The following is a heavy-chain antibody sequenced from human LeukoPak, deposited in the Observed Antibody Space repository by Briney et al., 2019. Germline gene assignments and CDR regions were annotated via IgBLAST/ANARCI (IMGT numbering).Heavy chain of an antibody. D-gene: IGHD6-13*01. CDR1: GYTFTSYD. CDR2: MNPNSGNT. J-gene: IGHJ6*03. Sequence: ASEKVSCKASGYTFTSYDINWVRQATGQGLEWMGWMNPNSGNTGYAQKFQGRVTMTRNTSISTAYMELSSLRSEDTAVYYCAREFEDYVIAAAGTDYYMGVWGKGTTVTVSS. CDR3: AREFEDYVIAAAGTDYYMGV. V-gene: IGHV1-8*01.